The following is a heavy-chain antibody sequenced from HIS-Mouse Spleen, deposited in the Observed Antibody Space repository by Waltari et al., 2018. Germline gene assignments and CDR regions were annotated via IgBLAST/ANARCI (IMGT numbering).Heavy chain of an antibody. CDR1: GFTFSSSR. V-gene: IGHV3-74*01. CDR2: INSDGSST. J-gene: IGHJ3*02. D-gene: IGHD6-13*01. CDR3: ARGMGSSWPYDAFDI. Sequence: EVQLVESGGCLVQPGGSLRLACAASGFTFSSSRMPGVRQAPGKGLVCVSRINSDGSSTSYADSVKGRFTISRDNAKNTLYPQMNSLRAEDTAVYYCARGMGSSWPYDAFDIWGQGTMVTVSS.